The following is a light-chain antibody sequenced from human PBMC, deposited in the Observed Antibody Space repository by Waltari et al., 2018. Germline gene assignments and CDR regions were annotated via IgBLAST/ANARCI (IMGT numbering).Light chain of an antibody. Sequence: QSALTPPPSASGAPGQRVSISCSGSSSNIGTNTVTRYQQLPGTAPKVLVFANYHRPSGVPDRFSASKSGTSASLVISGLQSEDEADYFCATWDDSLIGRVFGGGTKLTVL. CDR2: ANY. J-gene: IGLJ3*02. CDR3: ATWDDSLIGRV. CDR1: SSNIGTNT. V-gene: IGLV1-44*01.